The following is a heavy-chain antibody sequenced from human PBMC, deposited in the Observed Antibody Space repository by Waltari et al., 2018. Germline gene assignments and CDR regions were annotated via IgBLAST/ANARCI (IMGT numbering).Heavy chain of an antibody. Sequence: QVQLVQSGAEVKKPGSSVKVSCKASGGTFSSYTIRWVRQAPGQGLEWMGKINRCLGIENYAQKSQGRVTSTAEKSSSKAYMGLSSLGSEDPAVYYCARVGSSSAYYYYMDVWGKGTTVTVSS. CDR2: INRCLGIE. CDR1: GGTFSSYT. CDR3: ARVGSSSAYYYYMDV. J-gene: IGHJ6*03. V-gene: IGHV1-69*02. D-gene: IGHD3-10*01.